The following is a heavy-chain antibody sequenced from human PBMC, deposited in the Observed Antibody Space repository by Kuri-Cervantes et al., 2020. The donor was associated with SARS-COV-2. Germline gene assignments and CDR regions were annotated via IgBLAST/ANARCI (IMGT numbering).Heavy chain of an antibody. D-gene: IGHD3-10*01. CDR2: ISSSGSTI. V-gene: IGHV3-48*03. CDR1: GFTFSSYE. J-gene: IGHJ6*02. CDR3: AKTPYGSGSYYNPSLGYYYGMDV. Sequence: GESLKISCAASGFTFSSYEMNWVRQAPGKGLEWVSYISSSGSTIYYADSVKGRFTISRDNAKNSLYLQMNSLRAEDTAVYYCAKTPYGSGSYYNPSLGYYYGMDVWGQGNTVNISS.